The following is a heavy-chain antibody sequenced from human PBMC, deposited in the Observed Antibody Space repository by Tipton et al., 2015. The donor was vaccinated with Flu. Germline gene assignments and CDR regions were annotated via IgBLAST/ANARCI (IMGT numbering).Heavy chain of an antibody. V-gene: IGHV4-38-2*01. J-gene: IGHJ5*02. D-gene: IGHD4-11*01. CDR3: VRRDYSNYVSDPKIWLDP. CDR2: INHSGTT. CDR1: GYSISSGYY. Sequence: TLSLTCAVSGYSISSGYYWGWIRQPPGKGLEWIGSINHSGTTYYNPSLKSRVTLSVDTSKNQFSLKVISVTAADTAVYYCVRRDYSNYVSDPKIWLDPWGQGTLVTVSS.